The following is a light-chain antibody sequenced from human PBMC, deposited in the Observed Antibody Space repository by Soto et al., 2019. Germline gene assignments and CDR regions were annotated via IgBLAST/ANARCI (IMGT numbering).Light chain of an antibody. J-gene: IGKJ1*01. CDR1: QSVSSY. Sequence: EIVLSQSPATLSLSPGERATLSCRASQSVSSYLAWYQHIPGQASRLLIYDASKRATGIPARFSGSGSGTNFTLTISSLEPEDFAVYYCQQRSNWPPTWTFGPGTKVEVK. CDR3: QQRSNWPPTWT. V-gene: IGKV3-11*01. CDR2: DAS.